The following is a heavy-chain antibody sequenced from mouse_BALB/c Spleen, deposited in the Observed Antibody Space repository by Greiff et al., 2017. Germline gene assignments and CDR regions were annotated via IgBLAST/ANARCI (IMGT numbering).Heavy chain of an antibody. J-gene: IGHJ3*01. CDR3: ARGIGFDYYGSSYPFAY. CDR1: GYTFSSYW. CDR2: ILPGSGST. Sequence: VQLQQSGAELAKPGASVKISCKATGYTFSSYWIEWVKQRPGHGLEWIGEILPGSGSTNYNEKFKGKATFTADTSSNTAYMQLSSLTSEDSAVYYCARGIGFDYYGSSYPFAYWGQGTLVTVSA. V-gene: IGHV1-9*01. D-gene: IGHD1-1*01.